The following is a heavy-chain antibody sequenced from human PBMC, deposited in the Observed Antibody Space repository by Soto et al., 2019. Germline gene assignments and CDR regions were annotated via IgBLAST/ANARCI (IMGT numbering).Heavy chain of an antibody. V-gene: IGHV6-1*01. J-gene: IGHJ6*02. CDR1: GDSVSSNSAA. Sequence: SQTLSLTCAISGDSVSSNSAAWNWIRQSPSRGLEWLGRTYYRSKWYNDYAVSVKSRITINPDTSKNQFSLQLNSVTPEDTAVYYCARDSPDSGSYYYYYGMDVCGQGTTVTVSS. CDR3: ARDSPDSGSYYYYYGMDV. CDR2: TYYRSKWYN. D-gene: IGHD1-26*01.